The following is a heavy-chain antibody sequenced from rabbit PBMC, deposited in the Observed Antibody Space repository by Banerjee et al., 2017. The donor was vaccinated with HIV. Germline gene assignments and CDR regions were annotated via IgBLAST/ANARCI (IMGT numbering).Heavy chain of an antibody. CDR3: ARAGSGYATAFNL. Sequence: QEQLVESGGDLVKPGASLTLTCTASGFSFSSSYWMSWVRQAPGKGLEWIACIDGGVSGSTYYANWAKGRFTISKTSSTTVTLQLTSLTVADTATYFCARAGSGYATAFNLWGQGTLVTVS. J-gene: IGHJ4*01. CDR2: IDGGVSGST. CDR1: GFSFSSSYW. V-gene: IGHV1S45*01. D-gene: IGHD8-1*01.